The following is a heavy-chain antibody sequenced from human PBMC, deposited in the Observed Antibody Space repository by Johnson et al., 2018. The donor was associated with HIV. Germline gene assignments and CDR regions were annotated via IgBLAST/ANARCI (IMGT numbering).Heavy chain of an antibody. CDR1: GFTVSSNY. D-gene: IGHD3-9*01. CDR2: IYSGGST. J-gene: IGHJ3*02. Sequence: VQLVESGGGLVQPGGSLRLSCAASGFTVSSNYMSWVRQAPGKGLEWVSVIYSGGSTYYADSVKGRFTISRDNSKNTLYLQMNSLRPEDTALYYCATRKGILTGYDAFDIWGQGTMVTVSS. CDR3: ATRKGILTGYDAFDI. V-gene: IGHV3-66*01.